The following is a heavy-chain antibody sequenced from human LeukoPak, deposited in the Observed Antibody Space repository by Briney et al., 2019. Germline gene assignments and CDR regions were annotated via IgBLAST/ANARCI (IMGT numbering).Heavy chain of an antibody. J-gene: IGHJ3*02. V-gene: IGHV5-51*01. CDR3: ARRGIAVAGNDAFDI. Sequence: GESLQISCKGSGYSFTSYWIGWVRQMPGKGLEWMGIIYPGDSDTRYSPSFQGQVTISADKSISTAYLQWSSLKASDTAMYYCARRGIAVAGNDAFDIWGQGTMVTVSS. CDR1: GYSFTSYW. D-gene: IGHD6-19*01. CDR2: IYPGDSDT.